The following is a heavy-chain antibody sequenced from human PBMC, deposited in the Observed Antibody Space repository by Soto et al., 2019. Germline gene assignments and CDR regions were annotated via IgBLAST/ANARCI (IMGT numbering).Heavy chain of an antibody. CDR2: ILDDGTTT. J-gene: IGHJ4*02. D-gene: IGHD5-18*01. CDR1: GFTFSSQW. V-gene: IGHV3-74*01. CDR3: ATWRAGYTYGLDH. Sequence: GGSLRLSCTAYGFTFSSQWLHWVLQAPGKGRMWISRILDDGTTTNYADSVKGRFTVSRDNAKKTMSLQMNNLRAEDTAVYYCATWRAGYTYGLDHWGQGTPVTVSS.